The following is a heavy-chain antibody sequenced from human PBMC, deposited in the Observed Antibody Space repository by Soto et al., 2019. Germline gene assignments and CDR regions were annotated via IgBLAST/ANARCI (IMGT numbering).Heavy chain of an antibody. Sequence: QVQLEQSGAEAKRPGSSVKVSCKASGDTFSSLAIAWVRQAPGQRLEWMGVIIPLFGATHYAQKFQGRVTITADASTTTAFMDLSSLKSDDTAVDFCAKFSSSYCPLPPCYFFYGLDVCGQGTTVTVSS. CDR1: GDTFSSLA. CDR3: AKFSSSYCPLPPCYFFYGLDV. V-gene: IGHV1-69*01. D-gene: IGHD2-21*02. J-gene: IGHJ6*02. CDR2: IIPLFGAT.